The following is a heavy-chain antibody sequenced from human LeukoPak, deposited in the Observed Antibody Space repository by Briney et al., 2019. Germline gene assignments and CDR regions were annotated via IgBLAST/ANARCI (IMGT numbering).Heavy chain of an antibody. CDR1: GYTFTSYY. V-gene: IGHV1-46*01. CDR3: ARDGGGRPGSNWFDP. Sequence: ASVKVSCKASGYTFTSYYMHWVRQAPGQGLEWMGIINPSGGSTSYAQKFQGRVTMTRDTSTSTVYMELSSLRSEDTAVYYCARDGGGRPGSNWFDPWGQGTLVTVSS. CDR2: INPSGGST. J-gene: IGHJ5*02. D-gene: IGHD2-21*01.